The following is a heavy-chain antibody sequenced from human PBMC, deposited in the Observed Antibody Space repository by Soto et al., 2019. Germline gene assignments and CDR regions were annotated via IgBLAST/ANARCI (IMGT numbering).Heavy chain of an antibody. J-gene: IGHJ3*02. CDR3: ARPYYYDSSGYYGNDAFDI. V-gene: IGHV5-10-1*01. D-gene: IGHD3-22*01. CDR1: GYSFTSYW. Sequence: GESLKISCKGSGYSFTSYWITWVRQRPGKGLEWMGRIDPSDSQTYYSPSFRGHVTISATKSITTVFLQWSSLRASDTAMYYCARPYYYDSSGYYGNDAFDIWGQGTTVTVSS. CDR2: IDPSDSQT.